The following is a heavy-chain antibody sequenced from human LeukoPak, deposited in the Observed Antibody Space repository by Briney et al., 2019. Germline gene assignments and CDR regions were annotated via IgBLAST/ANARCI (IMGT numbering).Heavy chain of an antibody. CDR2: ISSSSSTI. CDR3: ARDRSTGYY. Sequence: PGGSLRLSCAASGFTFSSHSMNWVRQAPGKGLEWVSYISSSSSTIYYADSVKGRFTISRDNAKNSLYLQMNSLRAEDTAVYYCARDRSTGYYWGQGTLVTVSS. V-gene: IGHV3-48*01. CDR1: GFTFSSHS. J-gene: IGHJ4*02.